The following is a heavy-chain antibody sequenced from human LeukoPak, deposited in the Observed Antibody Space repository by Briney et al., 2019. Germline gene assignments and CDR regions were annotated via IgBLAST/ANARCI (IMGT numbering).Heavy chain of an antibody. CDR3: ARARQQLVGY. J-gene: IGHJ4*02. Sequence: SQTLSLTCTVSGGSISSGGYYWSWIRQPPGKGLEWIGYIYHSGSTYYNPSLKSRVTISVDRSKNQFSLKLSSVTAADTAVYCCARARQQLVGYWGQGTLVTVSS. CDR2: IYHSGST. V-gene: IGHV4-30-2*01. D-gene: IGHD6-6*01. CDR1: GGSISSGGYY.